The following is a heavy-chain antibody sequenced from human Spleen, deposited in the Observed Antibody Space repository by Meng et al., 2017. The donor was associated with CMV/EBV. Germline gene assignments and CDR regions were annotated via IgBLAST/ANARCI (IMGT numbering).Heavy chain of an antibody. CDR3: AKALTGSGTNSRYFDY. CDR2: IRYDGSYK. D-gene: IGHD3-10*01. J-gene: IGHJ4*02. CDR1: GIFFRSYG. Sequence: GESLKISCAVSGIFFRSYGIHWVRQAPGKGLEWVAFIRYDGSYKEYVDSVKGRFTISRDNARNTLYLQIKSLRAEDTAVYYCAKALTGSGTNSRYFDYWGQGTLVTVS. V-gene: IGHV3-30*02.